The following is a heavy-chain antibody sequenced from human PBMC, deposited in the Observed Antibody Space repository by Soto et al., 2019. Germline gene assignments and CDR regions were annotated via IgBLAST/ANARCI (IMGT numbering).Heavy chain of an antibody. Sequence: GGSLRLSCAASGFTFSSYWMHWVRQAPGKGLVWVSRINSDGSSTSYADSVKGRFTISRDNAKNTLYLQMNSLRAEDTAVYYCARDLGYCSGGSCYSESNAFDIWGQGTMVTVSS. CDR1: GFTFSSYW. CDR2: INSDGSST. J-gene: IGHJ3*02. CDR3: ARDLGYCSGGSCYSESNAFDI. V-gene: IGHV3-74*01. D-gene: IGHD2-15*01.